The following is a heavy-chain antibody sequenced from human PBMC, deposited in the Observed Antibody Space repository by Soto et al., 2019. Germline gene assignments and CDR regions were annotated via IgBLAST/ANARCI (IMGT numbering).Heavy chain of an antibody. V-gene: IGHV1-18*01. CDR2: ISVFNGDT. CDR3: ATKDDHKDDQPYYYGMDV. Sequence: QVQLLQSGGEVKTPGTSLKVSCEAIGYTSSSYGINWVRQAPGLGLEWMGWISVFNGDTKYAQKFQGRVAITKDPGTSTAHMELRSLRSDDAAVYFCATKDDHKDDQPYYYGMDVWGQGTTVTVSS. CDR1: GYTSSSYG. J-gene: IGHJ6*02. D-gene: IGHD3-16*01.